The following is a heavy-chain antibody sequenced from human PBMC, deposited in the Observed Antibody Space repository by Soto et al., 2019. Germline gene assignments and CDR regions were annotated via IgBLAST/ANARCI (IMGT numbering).Heavy chain of an antibody. CDR1: GYSFTAYC. CDR3: ARSSGTYSDFDY. CDR2: INPNSGGT. Sequence: QVHLVQSGAEVKRSGASVKVSCEASGYSFTAYCVHWVRQAPGQGLEWMGWINPNSGGTNYAQRFQGRVARTPDTSTNTAYMELNSLKSDDTALYFCARSSGTYSDFDYWGQGTQVTVSS. V-gene: IGHV1-2*02. J-gene: IGHJ4*01. D-gene: IGHD1-26*01.